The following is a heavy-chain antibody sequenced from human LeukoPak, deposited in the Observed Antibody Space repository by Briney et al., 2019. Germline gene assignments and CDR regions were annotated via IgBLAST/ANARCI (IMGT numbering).Heavy chain of an antibody. CDR2: ISGSGGNT. CDR1: GFTFSSYA. Sequence: GGSLRLSCAASGFTFSSYAMSWVRQAPGKGLEWVSAISGSGGNTCYADSVKGRFTISRDNSQNTLYLQMNILRAEDTAVYYCAKQRSEVVVAATNYWGQGTLVTVSS. CDR3: AKQRSEVVVAATNY. J-gene: IGHJ4*02. V-gene: IGHV3-23*01. D-gene: IGHD2-15*01.